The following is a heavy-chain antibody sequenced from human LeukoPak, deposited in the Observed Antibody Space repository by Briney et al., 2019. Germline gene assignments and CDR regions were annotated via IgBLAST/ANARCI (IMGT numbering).Heavy chain of an antibody. Sequence: GGSLRLSCAASGFTFSSYGMHWVRQAPGKGLEWVAFIRYDGSNKYYADSVKGRFTISRDNSMNTLYLQMNSLRAEDTAVYYCARVFSGTYLNYHHFDYWGQGTLVTVSS. CDR3: ARVFSGTYLNYHHFDY. J-gene: IGHJ4*02. D-gene: IGHD1-26*01. CDR2: IRYDGSNK. V-gene: IGHV3-30*02. CDR1: GFTFSSYG.